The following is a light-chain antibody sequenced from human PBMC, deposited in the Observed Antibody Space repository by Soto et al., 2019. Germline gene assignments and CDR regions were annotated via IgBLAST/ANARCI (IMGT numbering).Light chain of an antibody. J-gene: IGKJ1*01. Sequence: EIVLTQSPGTLSLSPGERATFSCSSSQSVSSNYLAWYQQKPGQAPRLLIYGAFKRATGIPDRFSGSGSGTDFTLTISRMEPEDFAVYCCQQYGSSPRTFGQGTKVDIK. CDR3: QQYGSSPRT. V-gene: IGKV3-20*01. CDR1: QSVSSNY. CDR2: GAF.